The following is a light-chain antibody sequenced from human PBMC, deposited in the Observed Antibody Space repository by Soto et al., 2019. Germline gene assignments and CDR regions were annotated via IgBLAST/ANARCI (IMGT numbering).Light chain of an antibody. J-gene: IGLJ1*01. Sequence: QSALTQPASVSGSPGQSITISCTGTSSDVGGYNYVSWYQQHPGKAPKLMIYEVSNRPSGVSNRFSGSKSGNTASLTISGLQAEDEADYYCSSYTSSSTLGVFGTGTQLIVL. CDR2: EVS. CDR3: SSYTSSSTLGV. V-gene: IGLV2-14*01. CDR1: SSDVGGYNY.